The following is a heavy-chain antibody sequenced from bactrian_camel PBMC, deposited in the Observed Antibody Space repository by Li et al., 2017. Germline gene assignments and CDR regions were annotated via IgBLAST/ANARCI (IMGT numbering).Heavy chain of an antibody. Sequence: HVQLVESGGGSVQAGGSLTLSCVASGFTVCMGWFRQAPGKEREGVATIDSAGGTSYADSVKGRFTISQDTVKRILYLQMDNLKPEDSAMYYCAEEAGPTAFWSCSNTLMPQTDFDHWGQGTQVTVS. CDR1: GFTVC. CDR3: AEEAGPTAFWSCSNTLMPQTDFDH. J-gene: IGHJ4*01. CDR2: IDSAGGT. D-gene: IGHD1*01. V-gene: IGHV3S55*01.